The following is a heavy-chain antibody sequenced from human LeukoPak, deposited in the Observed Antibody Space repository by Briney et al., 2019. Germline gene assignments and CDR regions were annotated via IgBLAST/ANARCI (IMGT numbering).Heavy chain of an antibody. CDR3: ARDLYRGGESDP. Sequence: GGSLRLSCAASGFTVSSNYMSWVRQAPGKGLEWVSVIYSGSSTYYADSVKGRFTISRDNAKNTLYLQMNSLRAEDTAVYYCARDLYRGGESDPWGQGTLVTVSS. J-gene: IGHJ5*02. CDR2: IYSGSST. D-gene: IGHD2-21*01. V-gene: IGHV3-53*01. CDR1: GFTVSSNY.